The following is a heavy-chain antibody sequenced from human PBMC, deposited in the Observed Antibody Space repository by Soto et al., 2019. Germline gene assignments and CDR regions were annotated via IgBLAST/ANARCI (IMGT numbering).Heavy chain of an antibody. J-gene: IGHJ4*02. Sequence: PGGSLRLSCAASGFTCSSYAMSWVRQAPGKGLEWVSAISGSAGSTYYADSVKGRFTISRDNSKNTLYLQMNSLRAEDTAVFYCTKDLWPYLPAGGEFDSWGQGTLVTVSS. D-gene: IGHD3-16*01. V-gene: IGHV3-23*01. CDR2: ISGSAGST. CDR1: GFTCSSYA. CDR3: TKDLWPYLPAGGEFDS.